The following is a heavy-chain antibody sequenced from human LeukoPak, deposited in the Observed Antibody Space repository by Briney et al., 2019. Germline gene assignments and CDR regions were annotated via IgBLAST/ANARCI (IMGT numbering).Heavy chain of an antibody. Sequence: ASVKVSCKASGYTFTSYYLHWVRQAPGQGLEWMGIINPIDGSTTYAQKFQGRVTMTRDTSTSTVYMELSSLRSEDTAVYYCARGGSLAAAPHLYYFDYWGQGSLVTVSS. CDR2: INPIDGST. CDR3: ARGGSLAAAPHLYYFDY. D-gene: IGHD6-19*01. V-gene: IGHV1-46*01. J-gene: IGHJ4*02. CDR1: GYTFTSYY.